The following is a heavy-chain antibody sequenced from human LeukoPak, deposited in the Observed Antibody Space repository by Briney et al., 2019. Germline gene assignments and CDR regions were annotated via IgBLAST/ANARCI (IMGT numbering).Heavy chain of an antibody. V-gene: IGHV3-9*01. D-gene: IGHD5-12*01. CDR2: VSWNSGNI. CDR1: GFTFSSYA. Sequence: GGSLRLSCAASGFTFSSYAMSWVRQAPGKGLEWVSSVSWNSGNIDYADSVKGRFTISRDNAQNSLYLQMNSLRAEDTALYFCARLSGSGQFDYWGQGTLVTVSS. CDR3: ARLSGSGQFDY. J-gene: IGHJ4*02.